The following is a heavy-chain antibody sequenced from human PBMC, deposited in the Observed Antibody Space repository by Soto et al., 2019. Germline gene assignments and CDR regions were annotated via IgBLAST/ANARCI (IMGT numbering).Heavy chain of an antibody. J-gene: IGHJ4*02. CDR1: GFTFSSYG. CDR2: IWYDGSNK. Sequence: ESGGGVVQPGRSLRLSCAASGFTFSSYGMHWVRQAPGKGLEWVAVIWYDGSNKYYADSVKGRFTISRDNSKNTLYLQMNSLRAEDTAVYYCARADYYYDSSGYLDYWGQGTLVTVSS. D-gene: IGHD3-22*01. V-gene: IGHV3-33*01. CDR3: ARADYYYDSSGYLDY.